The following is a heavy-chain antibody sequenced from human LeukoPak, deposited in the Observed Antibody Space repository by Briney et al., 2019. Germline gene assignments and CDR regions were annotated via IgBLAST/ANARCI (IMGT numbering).Heavy chain of an antibody. D-gene: IGHD5-12*01. J-gene: IGHJ4*02. V-gene: IGHV4-59*01. Sequence: SETLSLTCTVSGCSMSSYYWSWIRQPPGKGLEWIGYIYYSGSTNYNPSLKSRVTMSVDTSKNQFSLKLSSVTAADTAVYYCARDDQGGYDNWGQATLVTVSS. CDR3: ARDDQGGYDN. CDR1: GCSMSSYY. CDR2: IYYSGST.